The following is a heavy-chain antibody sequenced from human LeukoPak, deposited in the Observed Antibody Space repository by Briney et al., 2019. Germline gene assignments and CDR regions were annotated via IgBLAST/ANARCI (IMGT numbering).Heavy chain of an antibody. D-gene: IGHD6-13*01. V-gene: IGHV1-2*02. CDR2: INPNSGDT. Sequence: GASVTVSCKASGYTFTGYYMHWVRQAPGQGLEWMGWINPNSGDTHYAPRFQGRITMTRDTSISTAYMELSRLRSDDTAVYYCARRKAAAAGRDAFDIWGQGTMVTVSS. CDR1: GYTFTGYY. CDR3: ARRKAAAAGRDAFDI. J-gene: IGHJ3*02.